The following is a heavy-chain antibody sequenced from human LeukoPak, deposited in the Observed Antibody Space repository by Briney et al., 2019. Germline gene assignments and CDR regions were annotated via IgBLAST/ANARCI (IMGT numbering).Heavy chain of an antibody. CDR2: INPNSGGT. D-gene: IGHD2-2*02. J-gene: IGHJ5*02. CDR1: GYTFTGYY. V-gene: IGHV1-2*02. Sequence: ASVKVSCKASGYTFTGYYMHWVRQAPGQGLEWMGWINPNSGGTNYAQKFQGRVTMTRDTSISTAYMELSRLRSDDTAVYYCARGRRYCSSTSCYSDWFDPWGQGTLVTVSS. CDR3: ARGRRYCSSTSCYSDWFDP.